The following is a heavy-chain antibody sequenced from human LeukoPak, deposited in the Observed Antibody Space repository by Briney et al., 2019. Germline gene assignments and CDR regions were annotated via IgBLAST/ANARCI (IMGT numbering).Heavy chain of an antibody. V-gene: IGHV3-30-3*01. CDR3: ARSSSSWYPLPFYGMDV. J-gene: IGHJ6*02. Sequence: GGSLRLSCAASGFTFSSYAMHWVRQAPGKGLEWVAVISYDGSNKYYADSVKGRFTISRDNSKNTLYLQMNSLRAEDTAVYYCARSSSSWYPLPFYGMDVWGQGTTVTVSS. D-gene: IGHD6-13*01. CDR1: GFTFSSYA. CDR2: ISYDGSNK.